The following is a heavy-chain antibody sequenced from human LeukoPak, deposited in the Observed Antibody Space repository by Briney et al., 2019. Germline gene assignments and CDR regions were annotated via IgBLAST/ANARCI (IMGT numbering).Heavy chain of an antibody. CDR3: ARDPPLTTGTSWFDY. D-gene: IGHD1-1*01. J-gene: IGHJ4*02. V-gene: IGHV3-21*01. CDR1: GFTFSSYS. Sequence: GGSLRLSCAASGFTFSSYSMNWVRQAPGKGLEWVSSISSSSSYIYYADSVKGRFTISRDNAKNSLYLQMNSLRAEDTAVYYCARDPPLTTGTSWFDYWGQGTLVTVSS. CDR2: ISSSSSYI.